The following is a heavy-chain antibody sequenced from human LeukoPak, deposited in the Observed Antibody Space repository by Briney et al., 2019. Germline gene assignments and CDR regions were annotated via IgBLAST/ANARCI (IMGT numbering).Heavy chain of an antibody. CDR2: ISFDGSNK. CDR1: RFTFSDYG. J-gene: IGHJ4*02. Sequence: GGSLRLSCAASRFTFSDYGMHWVRQAPGKGLEWVAVISFDGSNKYYEDSVKGRFTISRDNSKNTLYLQMNSLRPDDTAIYYCARDTLWEWGQGTLVTVSS. V-gene: IGHV3-30*19. D-gene: IGHD1-26*01. CDR3: ARDTLWE.